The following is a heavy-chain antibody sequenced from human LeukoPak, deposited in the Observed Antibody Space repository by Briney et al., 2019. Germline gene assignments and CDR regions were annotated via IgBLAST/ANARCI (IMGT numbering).Heavy chain of an antibody. CDR2: IYYSGST. V-gene: IGHV4-31*03. J-gene: IGHJ4*02. Sequence: SETLSLTCTVSGDSISSGNYYWSWIRQHPGKGLEWIGYIYYSGSTYYNPSLKSRVTVSMDTSKNQFSLKLNSVSAADTAVYYCAREGAGSPYYFDYWGQGTLVTVSS. CDR1: GDSISSGNYY. CDR3: AREGAGSPYYFDY. D-gene: IGHD1-26*01.